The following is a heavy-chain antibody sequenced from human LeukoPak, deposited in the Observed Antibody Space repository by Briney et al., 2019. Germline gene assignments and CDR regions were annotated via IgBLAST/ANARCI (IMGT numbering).Heavy chain of an antibody. CDR3: ARAPGGGWYADAFDI. J-gene: IGHJ3*02. D-gene: IGHD6-19*01. CDR1: GGQLCGSF. Sequence: RFSEAFLLTCAVHGGQLCGSFCGWVRQPPGKGVGWVGEINHSGSTNYNPSLKSRVTISVDTSKNQFSLKLSSVTAADTAVYYCARAPGGGWYADAFDIWAKGQWSPSLQ. V-gene: IGHV4-34*01. CDR2: INHSGST.